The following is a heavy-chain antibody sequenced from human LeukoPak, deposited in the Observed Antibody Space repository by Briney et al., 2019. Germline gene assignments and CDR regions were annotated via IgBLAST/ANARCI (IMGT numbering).Heavy chain of an antibody. D-gene: IGHD2-2*01. CDR2: IYYSGST. J-gene: IGHJ3*02. Sequence: SETLSLTCTVSGGSISSSSYYWGWIRQPPGKGLEWIGSIYYSGSTYYNPSLKSRVTISVDTSKSQFSLKLSSVTAADTAVYYCATQDIVVVPAAENHDAFDIWGQGTMVTVSS. CDR3: ATQDIVVVPAAENHDAFDI. CDR1: GGSISSSSYY. V-gene: IGHV4-39*01.